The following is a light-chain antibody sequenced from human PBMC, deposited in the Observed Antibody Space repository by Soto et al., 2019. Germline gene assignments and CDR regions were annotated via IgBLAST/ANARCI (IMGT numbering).Light chain of an antibody. Sequence: QSVLTQPPSVSGSPGQSVTISCTGTSSDVGSYNRVSWYHQPPGTAPKLLIYEVTYRPSGVPDRFSGSKSANTASLTISGLQAEDEGDYYCSSYATSSALVFGGGTQLTVL. J-gene: IGLJ2*01. V-gene: IGLV2-18*02. CDR3: SSYATSSALV. CDR1: SSDVGSYNR. CDR2: EVT.